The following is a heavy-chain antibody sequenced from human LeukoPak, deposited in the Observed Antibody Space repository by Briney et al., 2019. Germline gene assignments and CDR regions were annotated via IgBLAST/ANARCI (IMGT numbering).Heavy chain of an antibody. CDR2: ISSSGSTI. J-gene: IGHJ4*02. CDR1: GFTFSSYE. D-gene: IGHD3-16*02. Sequence: GGSLRLSCAASGFTFSSYEMNWVRQAPGKGLEWVSYISSSGSTIYYADSVQGRFTISRDNAKNSLFLQMDRLRAEDTAVYYCARVGQSDFVWGSFRPFDYWGQGTLLTVSS. CDR3: ARVGQSDFVWGSFRPFDY. V-gene: IGHV3-48*03.